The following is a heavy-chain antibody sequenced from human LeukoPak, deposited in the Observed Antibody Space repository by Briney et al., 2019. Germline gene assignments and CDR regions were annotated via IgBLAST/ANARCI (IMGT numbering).Heavy chain of an antibody. CDR1: GGSFSGYY. D-gene: IGHD6-13*01. CDR2: INHSGST. Sequence: SETLSLTCAVYGGSFSGYYWSWIRQPPGKGLEWIGEINHSGSTNYNPSLKSRVTISVDTSKNQFSLKLSSVTAADTAVYYCASSSRLYRSSWYARAPNWFDPWGQGTLVTVSS. V-gene: IGHV4-34*01. CDR3: ASSSRLYRSSWYARAPNWFDP. J-gene: IGHJ5*02.